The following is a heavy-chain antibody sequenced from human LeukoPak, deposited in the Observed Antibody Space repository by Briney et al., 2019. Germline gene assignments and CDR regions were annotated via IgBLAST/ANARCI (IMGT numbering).Heavy chain of an antibody. D-gene: IGHD5-24*01. CDR1: GGTFISYA. Sequence: SVKVSCKASGGTFISYAISWVRQAPGQGLEWMGRIIPIFGTANYAQKFQGRVTITTDESTSTAYMELSSLRSEDTAVYYCASGRDGYNLFDYWGQGTLVTVSS. CDR2: IIPIFGTA. V-gene: IGHV1-69*05. CDR3: ASGRDGYNLFDY. J-gene: IGHJ4*02.